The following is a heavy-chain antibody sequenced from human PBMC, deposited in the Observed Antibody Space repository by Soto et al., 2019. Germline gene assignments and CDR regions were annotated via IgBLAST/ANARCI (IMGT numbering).Heavy chain of an antibody. Sequence: ASVKVSCKASGYTFTSYDINWVRQATGQGLEWMGWMNPNSGNTGYAQRFQGRVTMTRNTSISTAYMELSSLRSEDTAVYYCARAHRNYYDSSGPGYWGQGTLVTVSS. CDR2: MNPNSGNT. CDR1: GYTFTSYD. CDR3: ARAHRNYYDSSGPGY. D-gene: IGHD3-22*01. J-gene: IGHJ4*02. V-gene: IGHV1-8*01.